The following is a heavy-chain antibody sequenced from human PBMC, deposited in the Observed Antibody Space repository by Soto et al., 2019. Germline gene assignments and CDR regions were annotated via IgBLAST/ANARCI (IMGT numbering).Heavy chain of an antibody. V-gene: IGHV3-53*01. CDR3: AGRVGATNYGMDV. J-gene: IGHJ6*02. CDR2: IYSGGST. CDR1: EFTVSSNY. Sequence: EVQLVEAGGDLIQPGGSLRLSCAASEFTVSSNYMNWVRQAPGKGLECVSTIYSGGSTYYADSVKGRFTISRDNSKNTLYLQMNNLRAEDAAVYYCAGRVGATNYGMDVWGQGTTVTVSS. D-gene: IGHD1-26*01.